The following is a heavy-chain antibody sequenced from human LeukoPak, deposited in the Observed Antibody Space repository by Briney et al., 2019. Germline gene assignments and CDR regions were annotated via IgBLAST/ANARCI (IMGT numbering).Heavy chain of an antibody. CDR2: INHSGST. V-gene: IGHV4-34*01. J-gene: IGHJ6*03. CDR1: GGSFSGYY. Sequence: KPSETLSLTCAVYGGSFSGYYWSWVRQPPGKGLEWIGEINHSGSTNYNPSLKSRVTMSVDTSKNQFSLKLSSVTAADTAVYYCARDRRAAVAGYYYYYYMDVWGKGTTVTVSS. D-gene: IGHD6-19*01. CDR3: ARDRRAAVAGYYYYYYMDV.